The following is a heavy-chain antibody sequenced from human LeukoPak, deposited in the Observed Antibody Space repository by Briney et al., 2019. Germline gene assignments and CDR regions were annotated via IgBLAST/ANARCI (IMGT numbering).Heavy chain of an antibody. CDR2: ISSSSVTI. Sequence: GGSLRLSCAASEFTFSSYGMNWVRQAPGKGLEWLSYISSSSVTIYYADSVKGRFTISRDNAKNSLYLQMNSVRAEDTAVYYCAIIVGATDYWGQGTLVTVSS. J-gene: IGHJ4*02. V-gene: IGHV3-48*04. D-gene: IGHD1-26*01. CDR3: AIIVGATDY. CDR1: EFTFSSYG.